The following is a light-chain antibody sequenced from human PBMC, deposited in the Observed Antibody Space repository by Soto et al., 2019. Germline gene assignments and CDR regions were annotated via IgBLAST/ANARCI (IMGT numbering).Light chain of an antibody. CDR2: DAS. V-gene: IGKV3-11*01. Sequence: EIVLTQSPGTLSLSPWERAILYCRASQSVRSNYLAWYQQKPGQAPRLLIYDASNRATGIPARFSGSGSGTDFTLTISRLEPEYFAVYYCQQRSNWPLTFGGGTKVDI. CDR1: QSVRSNY. J-gene: IGKJ4*01. CDR3: QQRSNWPLT.